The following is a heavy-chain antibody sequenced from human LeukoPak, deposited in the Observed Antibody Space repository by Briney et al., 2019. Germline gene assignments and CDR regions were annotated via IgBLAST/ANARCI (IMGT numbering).Heavy chain of an antibody. J-gene: IGHJ4*02. D-gene: IGHD3-3*01. CDR3: ARPSKITIFGVDSATDY. V-gene: IGHV3-21*01. CDR1: GFTFSSYS. CDR2: ISSSSSYI. Sequence: GGSLRLSCAASGFTFSSYSMNWVRQAPGKGLEWVSSISSSSSYIYYADSVKGRFTISRDNAKNSLYLQMNSLRAEDTAVYYCARPSKITIFGVDSATDYWGQGTLVTVSS.